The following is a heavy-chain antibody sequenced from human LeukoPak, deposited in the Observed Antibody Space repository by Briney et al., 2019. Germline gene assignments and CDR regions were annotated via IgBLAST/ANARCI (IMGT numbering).Heavy chain of an antibody. V-gene: IGHV4-39*01. D-gene: IGHD5-12*01. CDR3: ARQDIVATKLDY. CDR2: IYYSGST. CDR1: GGSISSSSYY. J-gene: IGHJ4*02. Sequence: PSETLSLTCTVSGGSISSSSYYWGWIRQPPGKGLEWIGSIYYSGSTYYNPSLKSRVTISVDTSKNQFSLKLSSVTAADTAVYYCARQDIVATKLDYWGQGTLVTVSS.